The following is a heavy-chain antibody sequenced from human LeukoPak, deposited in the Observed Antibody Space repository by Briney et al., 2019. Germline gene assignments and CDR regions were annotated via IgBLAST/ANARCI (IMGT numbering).Heavy chain of an antibody. J-gene: IGHJ4*02. CDR1: GVSFYDYA. Sequence: PGGSLRLSCADPGVSFYDYAMHGGSQAPGKGREWGSGIIWYSVSIGYADSVKGGFTISRDNAKNSLYLQMNSLRAEDTALYYCAEGRGGWYLDYWGQGPLVTLSS. D-gene: IGHD6-19*01. CDR2: IIWYSVSI. CDR3: AEGRGGWYLDY. V-gene: IGHV3-9*01.